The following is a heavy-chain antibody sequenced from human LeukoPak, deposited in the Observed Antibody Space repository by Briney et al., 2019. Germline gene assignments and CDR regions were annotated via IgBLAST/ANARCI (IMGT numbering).Heavy chain of an antibody. Sequence: ASVKVSCKASGYTFTGYYMHWVRQAPGQGLEWMGWINPNSGCTNYARKFQGRVTITRDTSISTAYMELSRLRADDTAVYYCASGGVTIFGVVPPADVWGKGTTVTVSS. CDR3: ASGGVTIFGVVPPADV. V-gene: IGHV1-2*02. J-gene: IGHJ6*01. CDR1: GYTFTGYY. D-gene: IGHD3-3*01. CDR2: INPNSGCT.